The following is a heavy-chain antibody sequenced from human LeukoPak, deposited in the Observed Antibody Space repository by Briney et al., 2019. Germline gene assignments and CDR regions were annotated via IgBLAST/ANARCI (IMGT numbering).Heavy chain of an antibody. CDR3: AKATRTEAGVFDY. J-gene: IGHJ4*02. Sequence: PGGSLRLSCAASGFTFSSYSMNWVRQAPGKGLEWVSSISSSSSYIYYADSVKGRFTISRDNAKNSLYLQMNSLRAEDTALYYCAKATRTEAGVFDYWGQGTPVTVSS. CDR1: GFTFSSYS. V-gene: IGHV3-21*04. D-gene: IGHD1-14*01. CDR2: ISSSSSYI.